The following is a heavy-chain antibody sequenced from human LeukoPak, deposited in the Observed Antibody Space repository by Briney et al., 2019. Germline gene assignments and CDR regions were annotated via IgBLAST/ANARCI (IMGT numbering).Heavy chain of an antibody. Sequence: GGSLRLSCVDSGFTFSSYSMNWVRQAPGKGLEWVSSISSGSKYIYNADSVGGRFTISRDNSENSLYLQMNSLRVEDTAVYYCARALSYSYGSMDFWGQGTLVIVSS. CDR3: ARALSYSYGSMDF. V-gene: IGHV3-21*01. CDR2: ISSGSKYI. D-gene: IGHD5-18*01. CDR1: GFTFSSYS. J-gene: IGHJ1*01.